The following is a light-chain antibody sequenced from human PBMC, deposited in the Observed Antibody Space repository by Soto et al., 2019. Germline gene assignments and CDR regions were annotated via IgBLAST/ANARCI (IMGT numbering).Light chain of an antibody. J-gene: IGLJ1*01. CDR1: SSDVGGYNY. CDR3: SSYTTSSTHV. V-gene: IGLV2-14*01. Sequence: QSALTQPASVSGSPGQSITISCTGTSSDVGGYNYVSWYQQHPRKDPKLMIYEVSNRPSGVSNRFSGSKSGNTASLTISGLQDEDEADYYCSSYTTSSTHVFGTGTKVTVL. CDR2: EVS.